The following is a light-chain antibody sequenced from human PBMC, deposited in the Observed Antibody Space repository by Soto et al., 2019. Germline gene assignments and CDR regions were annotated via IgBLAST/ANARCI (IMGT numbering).Light chain of an antibody. CDR1: NIESKS. CDR3: QSYDSSLSGDVV. J-gene: IGLJ2*01. V-gene: IGLV3-21*02. CDR2: GNS. Sequence: SYELTQPPSVSVAPGQTARITCGGNNIESKSVHWYQQRPGQAPVLVIYGNSNRPSGVPDRFSGSKSGTSASLAITGLQAEDEADYYCQSYDSSLSGDVVFGGGTQLTVL.